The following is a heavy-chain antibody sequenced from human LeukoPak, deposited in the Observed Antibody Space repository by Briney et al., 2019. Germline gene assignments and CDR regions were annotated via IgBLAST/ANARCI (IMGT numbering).Heavy chain of an antibody. CDR3: ASLTGTARGY. D-gene: IGHD1-7*01. V-gene: IGHV4-59*08. J-gene: IGHJ4*02. Sequence: SETLSLTCTVSGASISSYYWSWIRQPPGKGLEWIGYIYDSGSTNYNPSLKSRVTISLDTSMNQFSLKLSSVMAADTAVYYCASLTGTARGYWGQGTLVTVSS. CDR2: IYDSGST. CDR1: GASISSYY.